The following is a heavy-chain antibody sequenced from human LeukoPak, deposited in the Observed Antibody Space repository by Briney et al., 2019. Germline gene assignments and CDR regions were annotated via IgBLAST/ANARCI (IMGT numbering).Heavy chain of an antibody. V-gene: IGHV1-18*01. CDR2: FSAYNGNT. Sequence: ASVKDSCKASGGTFSSYAISWVRQDPGQGLERMGWFSAYNGNTNNAQNLQGRVTMTKDTSTTTAYKEMRSLRADDTVVYYCARAAPGSGARKAFDIWGQGTMVTVSS. CDR3: ARAAPGSGARKAFDI. CDR1: GGTFSSYA. J-gene: IGHJ3*02. D-gene: IGHD3-10*01.